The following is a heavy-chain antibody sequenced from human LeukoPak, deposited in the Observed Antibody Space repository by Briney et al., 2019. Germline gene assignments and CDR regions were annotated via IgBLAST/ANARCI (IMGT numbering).Heavy chain of an antibody. J-gene: IGHJ6*03. V-gene: IGHV3-48*03. CDR2: ISSSGSTI. D-gene: IGHD3-9*01. CDR3: ARGGFDWLLFNYYYCMDV. Sequence: GGSLRLSCAASGFTFSSYEMNWVRQAPGKGLEWISYISSSGSTIHYADSVKGRFTISRDNAKNSLYLQMNSLRAEDTAVYYCARGGFDWLLFNYYYCMDVWGKGTTVTISS. CDR1: GFTFSSYE.